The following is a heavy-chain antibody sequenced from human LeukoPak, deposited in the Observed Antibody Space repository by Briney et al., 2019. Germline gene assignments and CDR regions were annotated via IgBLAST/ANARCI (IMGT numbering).Heavy chain of an antibody. CDR2: INQGGNQD. J-gene: IGHJ5*01. V-gene: IGHV3-7*03. CDR1: GLAFSAYW. CDR3: ARDNWVDC. Sequence: GGSLRLSCAASGLAFSAYWMSWVRQAPGMGLEWVANINQGGNQDAYVASVRGRFTISRDNAKNSLYLQMNSLKVEDTAIYYCARDNWVDCWGQGTLVTVSS.